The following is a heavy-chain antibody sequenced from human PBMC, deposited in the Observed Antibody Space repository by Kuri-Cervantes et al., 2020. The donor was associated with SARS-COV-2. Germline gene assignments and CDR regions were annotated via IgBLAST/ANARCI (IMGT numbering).Heavy chain of an antibody. V-gene: IGHV1-69*05. CDR2: IIPLFRSA. J-gene: IGHJ6*03. Sequence: SVKVSCKPSGGTFNSYGINWVRQAPGQGLEWMGGIIPLFRSANYAQKFQGRVTMTRDTSTSTVYMELSSLRSEDTAVYYCARDRLIAVAGTGYYYMDVWGKGTTVTVSS. CDR3: ARDRLIAVAGTGYYYMDV. CDR1: GGTFNSYG. D-gene: IGHD6-19*01.